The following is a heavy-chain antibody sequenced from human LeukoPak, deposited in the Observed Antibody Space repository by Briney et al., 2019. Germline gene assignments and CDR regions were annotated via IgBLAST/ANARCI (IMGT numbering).Heavy chain of an antibody. V-gene: IGHV3-23*01. CDR3: TTRWWADYYYMDV. CDR1: GFTFSSYG. Sequence: GGSLRLSCAASGFTFSSYGMSWVRQAPGKGPECVSAISPSGRSTYYADSVKGRFTISRDNSKNTLYLQMNSLKIEDTAVYYCTTRWWADYYYMDVWGKGTTVIVSS. CDR2: ISPSGRST. D-gene: IGHD4-23*01. J-gene: IGHJ6*03.